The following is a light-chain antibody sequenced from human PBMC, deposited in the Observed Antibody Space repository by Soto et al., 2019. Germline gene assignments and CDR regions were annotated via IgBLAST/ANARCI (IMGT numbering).Light chain of an antibody. J-gene: IGLJ3*02. CDR2: NNN. Sequence: QSVLTQHPSASGTPGQRVTISCSGSSSNIGRNTVNWYQQFPGTAPKLLIYNNNERPSGVPDRFSGSKSGTSASLAISGLRSEDEADYYCAAWDASLNGRVFGGGTKLTVL. CDR1: SSNIGRNT. V-gene: IGLV1-44*01. CDR3: AAWDASLNGRV.